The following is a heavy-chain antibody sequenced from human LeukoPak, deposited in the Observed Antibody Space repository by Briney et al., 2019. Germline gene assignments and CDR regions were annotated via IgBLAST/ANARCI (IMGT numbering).Heavy chain of an antibody. Sequence: GGSLRLSCAASGFTFSGYAMQWVRQAPGKGLEWVTLISYDGSDKYYADSVKGRFTISRDSSKNTLYLQMNSLRAEDTAVYFCARGGTNYYYGMDVWGQGTTVTVSS. CDR1: GFTFSGYA. CDR3: ARGGTNYYYGMDV. CDR2: ISYDGSDK. V-gene: IGHV3-30-3*01. J-gene: IGHJ6*02.